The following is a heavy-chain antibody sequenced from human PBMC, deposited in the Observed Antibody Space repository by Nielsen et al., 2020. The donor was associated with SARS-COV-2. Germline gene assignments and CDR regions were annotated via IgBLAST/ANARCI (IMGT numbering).Heavy chain of an antibody. V-gene: IGHV3-11*06. J-gene: IGHJ6*03. D-gene: IGHD2-2*02. CDR3: ARVNCSSTSCYTYYYYYMDV. CDR2: ISSSSSYT. Sequence: RQAPGQGLEWVSYISSSSSYTNYADSVKGRFTISRDNAKNSLYLQMNSLRAEDTAVYYCARVNCSSTSCYTYYYYYMDVWGKGTTVTVSS.